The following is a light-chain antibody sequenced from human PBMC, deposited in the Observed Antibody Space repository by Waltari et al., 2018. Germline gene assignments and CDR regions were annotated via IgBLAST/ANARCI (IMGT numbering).Light chain of an antibody. J-gene: IGKJ4*01. CDR1: QSVTNY. Sequence: DIVLTQSPAILSLSPGERASLSCRASQSVTNYLAWYQQKPGQAPRLLIYDTSNRAPGIPARFSGSGFGTDFTLTISSLEPEDFAVYYCQQRRDWPLTFGGGTKVEIK. CDR2: DTS. V-gene: IGKV3-11*01. CDR3: QQRRDWPLT.